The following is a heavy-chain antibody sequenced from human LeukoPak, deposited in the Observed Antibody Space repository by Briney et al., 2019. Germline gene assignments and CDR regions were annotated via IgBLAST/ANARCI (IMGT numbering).Heavy chain of an antibody. Sequence: SVTLSLTCTVSGGSISSYYWSWIRQPPGKGLEWIGYIYDSGSINYNPSLKSRVTISLDTSKNQFSLKLSSVTAADTAVYYCARGGSGYDSFYYYGMDVWGQGTTVTVSS. J-gene: IGHJ6*02. V-gene: IGHV4-59*01. D-gene: IGHD5-12*01. CDR3: ARGGSGYDSFYYYGMDV. CDR1: GGSISSYY. CDR2: IYDSGSI.